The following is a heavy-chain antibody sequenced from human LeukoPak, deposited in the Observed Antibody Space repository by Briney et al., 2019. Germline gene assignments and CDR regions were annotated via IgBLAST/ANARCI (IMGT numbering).Heavy chain of an antibody. J-gene: IGHJ4*02. CDR2: ISYDGSNN. D-gene: IGHD3-16*02. Sequence: GGSLRLSCAASGFTFRSYGMHWVRQAPGKGLEWVAVISYDGSNNYYADSVKGRFTISRDNSKNTLFLQVNSLRAEDTAVYYCAKDALISFRGAWSQSDYWGQGTLVTVSS. CDR1: GFTFRSYG. V-gene: IGHV3-30*18. CDR3: AKDALISFRGAWSQSDY.